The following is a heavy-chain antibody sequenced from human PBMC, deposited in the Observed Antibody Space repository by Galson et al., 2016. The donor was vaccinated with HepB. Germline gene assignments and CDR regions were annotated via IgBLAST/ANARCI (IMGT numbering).Heavy chain of an antibody. J-gene: IGHJ4*02. V-gene: IGHV3-7*03. CDR1: GFLFKNYW. D-gene: IGHD1-14*01. CDR2: IKQDGSEK. Sequence: SLRLSCAASGFLFKNYWLSWVRQAPGKGLEWVANIKQDGSEKNYVDSVKGRFTISRDNAKNSLYLQMNSQRAEDTAVYYCARDLMRLNRDWGQGTLVTVSS. CDR3: ARDLMRLNRD.